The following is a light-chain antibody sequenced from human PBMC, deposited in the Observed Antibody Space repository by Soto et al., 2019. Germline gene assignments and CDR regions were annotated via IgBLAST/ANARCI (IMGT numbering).Light chain of an antibody. Sequence: DIVMTQTPLSLPVTLGQPASISCRSSEGLAFLSWLHQRPGQPPRFLIYKISQRFSGVPDRFSGSGAGTNFTLKISRVEPEDVGVYYCVQGKQFPFTFGPGTRVDIK. CDR2: KIS. J-gene: IGKJ3*01. CDR3: VQGKQFPFT. CDR1: EGLAF. V-gene: IGKV2-24*01.